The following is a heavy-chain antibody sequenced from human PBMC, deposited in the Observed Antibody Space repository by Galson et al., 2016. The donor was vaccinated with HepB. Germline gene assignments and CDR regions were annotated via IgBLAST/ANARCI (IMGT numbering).Heavy chain of an antibody. J-gene: IGHJ6*02. CDR1: TFTTYA. V-gene: IGHV1-3*01. Sequence: TFTTYAMYWVRQAPAQRLEWMGWITAANGDTKYSQKLQGRGTITWDTTANTAYMELSSLRSEDSAVYYCARGHIVATVDYYYYGLDVWGQGTTVTVSS. CDR2: ITAANGDT. D-gene: IGHD5-12*01. CDR3: ARGHIVATVDYYYYGLDV.